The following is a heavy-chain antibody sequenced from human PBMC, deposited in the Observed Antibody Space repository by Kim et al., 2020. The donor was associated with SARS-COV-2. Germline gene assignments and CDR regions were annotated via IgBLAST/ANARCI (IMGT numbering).Heavy chain of an antibody. CDR2: IYYSGST. CDR1: GGSVRRGSDY. V-gene: IGHV4-61*01. J-gene: IGHJ3*02. CDR3: ARDRGYCSSASCSQNFDN. D-gene: IGHD2-2*01. Sequence: SGGSVRRGSDYWSWIRQPPGKGLQWIGYIYYSGSTNYTPSLKRRVTISVDTSKNQLSLKLRSVPAADTAVYYCARDRGYCSSASCSQNFDNW.